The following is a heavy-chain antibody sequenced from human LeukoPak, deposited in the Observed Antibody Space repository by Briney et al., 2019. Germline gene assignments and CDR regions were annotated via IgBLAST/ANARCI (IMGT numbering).Heavy chain of an antibody. J-gene: IGHJ5*02. CDR1: GGSISSGSYY. Sequence: KPSETLSLTCTVSGGSISSGSYYWSWIRQPAGKGLEWIGRIYTSGSTNCNPSLKSRVTISVDTSKNQFSLKLSSVTAADTAVYYCARDVGFMTTVTTSWFDPWGQGTLVTVSS. D-gene: IGHD4-17*01. V-gene: IGHV4-61*02. CDR3: ARDVGFMTTVTTSWFDP. CDR2: IYTSGST.